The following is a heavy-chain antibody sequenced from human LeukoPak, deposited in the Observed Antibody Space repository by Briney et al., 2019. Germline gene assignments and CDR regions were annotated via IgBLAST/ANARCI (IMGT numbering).Heavy chain of an antibody. CDR3: ARYKPQTYYYDSSGPGGAFDI. Sequence: ASVKVSCKASGYTFTSYGISWVRQAPGQGLEWMGWISAYNGNTNYAQKLQGRVTMTTDTSTSTAYMELRSLRSDDTAVYYCARYKPQTYYYDSSGPGGAFDIWGQGTMVTASS. D-gene: IGHD3-22*01. CDR2: ISAYNGNT. V-gene: IGHV1-18*01. CDR1: GYTFTSYG. J-gene: IGHJ3*02.